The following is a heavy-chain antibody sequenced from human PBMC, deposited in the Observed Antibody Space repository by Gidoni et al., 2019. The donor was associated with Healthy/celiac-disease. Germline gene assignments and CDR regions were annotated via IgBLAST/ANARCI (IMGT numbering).Heavy chain of an antibody. J-gene: IGHJ3*02. Sequence: EVQLVESGGGLVQPGGSLRLSCAASGFTVRSNYMSWVRQAPGKGLDWVSVIYSGGITYYADSVKGRLTISRYNSKNTLYLQMNSLRAEDTAVYYCARDLGMALGCLNAFDIWGQGTMVTVSS. CDR1: GFTVRSNY. V-gene: IGHV3-66*01. D-gene: IGHD7-27*01. CDR3: ARDLGMALGCLNAFDI. CDR2: IYSGGIT.